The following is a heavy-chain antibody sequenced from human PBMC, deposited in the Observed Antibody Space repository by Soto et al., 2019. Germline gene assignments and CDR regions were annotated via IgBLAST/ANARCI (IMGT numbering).Heavy chain of an antibody. CDR2: IVVGSGNT. D-gene: IGHD1-7*01. Sequence: SVKLSCKASGYTFTSSCISWVRQAPGQGLEWIGWIVVGSGNTNYAQKFQERVTITRDMSTSTAYMELSSLRSEDTAVYYCAADRNSSRYPRRYYYGMDVWGQGTTVTVSS. CDR1: GYTFTSSC. J-gene: IGHJ6*02. CDR3: AADRNSSRYPRRYYYGMDV. V-gene: IGHV1-58*02.